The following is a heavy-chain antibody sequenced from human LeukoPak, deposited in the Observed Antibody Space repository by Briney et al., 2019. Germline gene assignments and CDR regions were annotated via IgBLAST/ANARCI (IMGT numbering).Heavy chain of an antibody. Sequence: ASVTVSCKATGYTFTSSGITWVRQAPGQGLEWMGCIGTKSGNTNYAQKFQGRVTMMTDTSTGTAYMELRSLRSDDSAVYYCPRAGAAAGRSDYWGQGTPVTVSA. D-gene: IGHD6-13*01. CDR1: GYTFTSSG. J-gene: IGHJ4*02. CDR3: PRAGAAAGRSDY. CDR2: IGTKSGNT. V-gene: IGHV1-18*01.